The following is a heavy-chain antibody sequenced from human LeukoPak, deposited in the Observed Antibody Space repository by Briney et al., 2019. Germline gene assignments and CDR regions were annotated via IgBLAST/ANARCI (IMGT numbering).Heavy chain of an antibody. Sequence: GASVKVSCKASVGTFSSYTISWVRQAPGQGLEWMGRIIPILGIANYAQKFQGRVTITADKSTSTAYMELSSLRSEDTAVYYCARERYCSSTSCYPEPFDYWGQGTLVTVSS. CDR1: VGTFSSYT. J-gene: IGHJ4*02. CDR2: IIPILGIA. V-gene: IGHV1-69*04. D-gene: IGHD2-2*01. CDR3: ARERYCSSTSCYPEPFDY.